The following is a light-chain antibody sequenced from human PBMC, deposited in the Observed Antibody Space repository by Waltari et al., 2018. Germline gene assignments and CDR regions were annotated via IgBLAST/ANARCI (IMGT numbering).Light chain of an antibody. V-gene: IGKV1-33*01. CDR3: QQHLNTFPPT. CDR2: DVS. Sequence: DIQMTQSPSSLSASVGGRVTITCQASQDIRNYVNGYQQKPGKAPKFLIYDVSNLENGVPSRFSGSGSGTNFSFTISSLQPEDVATYYCQQHLNTFPPTFGPGTKVNIK. J-gene: IGKJ3*01. CDR1: QDIRNY.